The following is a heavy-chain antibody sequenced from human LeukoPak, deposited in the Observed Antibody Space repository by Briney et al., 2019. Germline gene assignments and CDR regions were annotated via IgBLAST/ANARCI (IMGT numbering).Heavy chain of an antibody. D-gene: IGHD2-2*01. CDR2: ISSSSSYI. CDR3: AKDSCSSTSCYAFYYGMDV. J-gene: IGHJ6*02. CDR1: GFTFSSYS. V-gene: IGHV3-21*01. Sequence: PGGSLRLSCAASGFTFSSYSMNWVRQAPGKGLEWVSSISSSSSYIYYADSVKGRFTISRDNSKNTLYLQMNSLRAEDAAVYYCAKDSCSSTSCYAFYYGMDVWGQGTTVTVSS.